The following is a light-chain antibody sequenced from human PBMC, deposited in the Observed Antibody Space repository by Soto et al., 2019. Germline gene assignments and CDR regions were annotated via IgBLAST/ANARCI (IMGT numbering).Light chain of an antibody. J-gene: IGKJ1*01. Sequence: DIVMTQSPDSLAVSLGERATINCKSSQSVLYSSNTKNYLAWYQQKQGQPPKLLIYWASTRESGVPARFSGSGSGTDFTLTISSLQAEDVAVYYCQQYYTTRTFGQGTKVEIK. CDR3: QQYYTTRT. V-gene: IGKV4-1*01. CDR1: QSVLYSSNTKNY. CDR2: WAS.